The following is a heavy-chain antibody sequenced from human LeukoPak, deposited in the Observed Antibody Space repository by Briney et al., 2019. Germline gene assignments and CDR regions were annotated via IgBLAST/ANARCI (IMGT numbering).Heavy chain of an antibody. V-gene: IGHV4-39*07. Sequence: SETLSLTCTVSGGSVRSSSYYWGWIRQPPGKGLEWIGSIFYTGRTYYNLSLKSRVTISVDTSKNQFSLKLSSVTAADTAVYYCARESIAARGLYYYYYMDVWGKGTTVTVSS. CDR3: ARESIAARGLYYYYYMDV. J-gene: IGHJ6*03. CDR2: IFYTGRT. CDR1: GGSVRSSSYY. D-gene: IGHD6-6*01.